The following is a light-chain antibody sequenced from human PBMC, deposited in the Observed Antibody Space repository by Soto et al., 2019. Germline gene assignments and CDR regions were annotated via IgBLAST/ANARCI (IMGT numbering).Light chain of an antibody. CDR3: SSYTSSSLYV. J-gene: IGLJ1*01. V-gene: IGLV2-14*01. Sequence: QSALAQPASVSGSPGQSITISCTGASSDVGGSNYVSWYQQLPGKAPKLMIYEVSDRPSGVSNRFSGSKSGNTASLTISGLQAEDEADYYCSSYTSSSLYVFGTGTKVTVL. CDR1: SSDVGGSNY. CDR2: EVS.